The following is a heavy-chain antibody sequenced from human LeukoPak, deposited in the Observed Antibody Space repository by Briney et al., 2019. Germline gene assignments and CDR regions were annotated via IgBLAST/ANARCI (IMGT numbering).Heavy chain of an antibody. CDR1: GFTFTAYT. CDR3: AKGMKGETFGDLPGPCDS. Sequence: GGSLRLSCAASGFTFTAYTMTWVRQAPGKGLEWVSSISGTGGSTYYTESLKGRFTITRDPSKNTLFLQMNRLRVDDTAVYYCAKGMKGETFGDLPGPCDSWGQGTLVTVSS. V-gene: IGHV3-23*01. CDR2: ISGTGGST. J-gene: IGHJ4*02. D-gene: IGHD3-10*01.